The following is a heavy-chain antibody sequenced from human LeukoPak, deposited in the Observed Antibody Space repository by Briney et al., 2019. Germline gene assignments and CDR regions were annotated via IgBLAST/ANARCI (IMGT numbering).Heavy chain of an antibody. D-gene: IGHD3-3*01. CDR2: IIDTGST. CDR1: GESFSGYY. CDR3: ARGLASGYPPIPFDY. J-gene: IGHJ4*02. V-gene: IGHV4-34*12. Sequence: SETLSLTCVVYGESFSGYYWTWIRQPPGKGLEWIGEIIDTGSTKYNSSLKSRVTISVGTSKNEFSLNLTSVTAADTAIYYCARGLASGYPPIPFDYWGQGTLVTVSS.